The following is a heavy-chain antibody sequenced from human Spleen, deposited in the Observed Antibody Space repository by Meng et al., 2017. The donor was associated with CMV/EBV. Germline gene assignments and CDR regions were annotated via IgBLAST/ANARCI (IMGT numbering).Heavy chain of an antibody. CDR1: GFTFSSYA. D-gene: IGHD3-3*01. J-gene: IGHJ6*02. CDR3: AKDSDSMDV. CDR2: ISYDGVNK. Sequence: GESLKISCAASGFTFSSYAMHWVRQAPGKGLEWVAVISYDGVNKYYADSVKGRVTISRDNSKNTLYLQMNSLRAEDTAVYYCAKDSDSMDVWGQGTTVTVSS. V-gene: IGHV3-30-3*01.